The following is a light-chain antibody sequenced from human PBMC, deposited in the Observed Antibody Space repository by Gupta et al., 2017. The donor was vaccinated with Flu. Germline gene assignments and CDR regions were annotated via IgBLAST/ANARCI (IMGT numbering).Light chain of an antibody. Sequence: EIVSTQSPGTLSVSPGERATLSCRASQSFNNNLLTWYQQKPGQAPRLLTYGASSRATGIPDRCSGSGSGTDFTLTISRLEPEDFAVYSCQQDGNSLCTFGQGTKLEIK. CDR2: GAS. CDR1: QSFNNNL. V-gene: IGKV3-20*01. CDR3: QQDGNSLCT. J-gene: IGKJ2*02.